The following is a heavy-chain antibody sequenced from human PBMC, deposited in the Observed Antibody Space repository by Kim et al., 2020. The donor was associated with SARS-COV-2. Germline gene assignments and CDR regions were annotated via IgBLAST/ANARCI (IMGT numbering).Heavy chain of an antibody. J-gene: IGHJ6*01. D-gene: IGHD2-15*01. CDR2: ISYEGSKK. CDR1: GFTFNNYG. CDR3: AKQGGIFELYTYYVMDV. V-gene: IGHV3-30*18. Sequence: GGSLRLSCTVSGFTFNNYGMHWVRQAPGKGLEWVAFISYEGSKKQYLDSLKGRFTISRDYSKNTLYLQMNSLRAEDAAVYYCAKQGGIFELYTYYVMDV.